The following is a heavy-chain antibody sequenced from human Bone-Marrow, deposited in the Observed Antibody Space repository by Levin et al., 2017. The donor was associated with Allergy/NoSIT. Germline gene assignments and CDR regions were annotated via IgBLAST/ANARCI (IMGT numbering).Heavy chain of an antibody. Sequence: SETLSLTCAVYGGSFSGYYWSWIRQPPGKGLEWIGEINHSGSTNYNPSLKSRVTISVDTSKNQFSLKLSSVTAADTAVYYCARVSSTSCYAHDYWGQGTLVTVSS. J-gene: IGHJ4*02. CDR2: INHSGST. CDR1: GGSFSGYY. V-gene: IGHV4-34*01. CDR3: ARVSSTSCYAHDY. D-gene: IGHD2-2*01.